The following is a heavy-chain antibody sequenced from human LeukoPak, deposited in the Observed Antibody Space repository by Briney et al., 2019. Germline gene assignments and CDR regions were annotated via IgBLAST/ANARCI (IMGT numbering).Heavy chain of an antibody. Sequence: GGSPRLSCKASGFSIHQSSMSWVRQAPVKGLEWVVSIRPDGSAVFYVDSVKGRFTFSRDNAKNSLDLQMNSLRAEDMALYYCAKFGLPYSIDLWGQGTMVTVSS. CDR3: AKFGLPYSIDL. J-gene: IGHJ3*01. CDR2: IRPDGSAV. D-gene: IGHD3/OR15-3a*01. V-gene: IGHV3-7*01. CDR1: GFSIHQSS.